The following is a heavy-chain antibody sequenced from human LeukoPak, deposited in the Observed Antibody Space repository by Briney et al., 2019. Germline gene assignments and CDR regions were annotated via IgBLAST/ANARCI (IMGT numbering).Heavy chain of an antibody. CDR2: IRSRADGGTA. V-gene: IGHV3-15*01. D-gene: IGHD3-3*01. J-gene: IGHJ1*01. Sequence: GGSLRLSCVVSGFTFTNAWMTWVRQAPGRGLEWVGRIRSRADGGTAEYAIAVEGRFTISRDDSTNTLYLHMSNVKTEDTAVYYCAKHIYGVVSIQQWGQGTLVTVSS. CDR3: AKHIYGVVSIQQ. CDR1: GFTFTNAW.